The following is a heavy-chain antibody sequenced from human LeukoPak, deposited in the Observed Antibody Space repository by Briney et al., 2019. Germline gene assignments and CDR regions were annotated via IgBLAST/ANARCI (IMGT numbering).Heavy chain of an antibody. CDR3: ARVVSRYYDSSGYSPSTPYDY. Sequence: PGGSLRLSCAASGFTFSSYSMNWVRQAPGKGLEWVSSISSSSSYMYYADSVKGRFTISRDNAKNSLYLQMNSLRAEDTAVYHCARVVSRYYDSSGYSPSTPYDYWGQGTLVTVSS. CDR2: ISSSSSYM. J-gene: IGHJ4*02. D-gene: IGHD3-22*01. CDR1: GFTFSSYS. V-gene: IGHV3-21*01.